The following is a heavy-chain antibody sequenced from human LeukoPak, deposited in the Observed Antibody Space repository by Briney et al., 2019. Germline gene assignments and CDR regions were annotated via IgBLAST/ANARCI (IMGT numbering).Heavy chain of an antibody. V-gene: IGHV3-7*01. CDR1: GFTSSSYW. Sequence: PGGSLRLSCAASGFTSSSYWMSWVRQAPGKGLEWVANIKQDGSEKYYVDSVKGRFTISRDNAKNSLYLQMNSLRAEDTAVYYCARDNPYDFWSGYPLTVAAFDIRGQGTMVTVSS. J-gene: IGHJ3*02. CDR2: IKQDGSEK. CDR3: ARDNPYDFWSGYPLTVAAFDI. D-gene: IGHD3-3*01.